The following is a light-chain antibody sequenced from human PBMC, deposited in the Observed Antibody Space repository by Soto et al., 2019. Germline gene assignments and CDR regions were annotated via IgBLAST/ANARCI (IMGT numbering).Light chain of an antibody. J-gene: IGKJ2*01. CDR3: QKYSNWPPLYT. Sequence: EIVMTQSPATLSVSPGERATLSCRASQSVSSYLAWYQQKPGLPPRLLIYDASTRATGIPDRFSGSGSGTDFTLTISSLQSADFAVYCCQKYSNWPPLYTFGRGTKLEIK. CDR1: QSVSSY. CDR2: DAS. V-gene: IGKV3-15*01.